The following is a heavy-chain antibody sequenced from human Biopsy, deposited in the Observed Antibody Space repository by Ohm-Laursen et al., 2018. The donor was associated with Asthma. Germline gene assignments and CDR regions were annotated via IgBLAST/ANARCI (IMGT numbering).Heavy chain of an antibody. CDR2: SDHRGNT. CDR3: ARGPEWSGLDI. V-gene: IGHV4-34*01. J-gene: IGHJ6*02. CDR1: GLSSSAYY. Sequence: SDTLSLTCSMSGLSSSAYYWTWIRQPPGKGLEWIGESDHRGNTNINPTLKSRVTISKDKSANEFSLKMRSVTAADTAIYYCARGPEWSGLDIWGQGTTVTVSS. D-gene: IGHD3-3*01.